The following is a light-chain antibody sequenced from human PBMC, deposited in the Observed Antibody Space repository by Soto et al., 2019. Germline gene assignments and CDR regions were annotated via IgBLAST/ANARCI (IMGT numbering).Light chain of an antibody. Sequence: EVVLTQSPATLSLSPGERATLSCRASENVRTFVDWYQQKPGQAPRLLIYGASNRATGIPARFSGSGSGTDFTLTISHLEPEDFAVYYCQQHSHWPPWTFGQGTKVDIK. J-gene: IGKJ1*01. CDR1: ENVRTF. CDR2: GAS. CDR3: QQHSHWPPWT. V-gene: IGKV3-11*01.